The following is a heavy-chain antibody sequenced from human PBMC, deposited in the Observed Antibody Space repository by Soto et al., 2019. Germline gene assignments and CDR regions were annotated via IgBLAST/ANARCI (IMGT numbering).Heavy chain of an antibody. V-gene: IGHV1-46*01. CDR2: INPSGGST. Sequence: ASVKVSCKASGYTFTSYGINWVRQAPGQGLEWMGIINPSGGSTSYAQKFQGRVTMTRDTSTSTVYMELSSLRSEDTAVYYCARVRRSSGYYYGYWGQGTPVTVSS. CDR3: ARVRRSSGYYYGY. J-gene: IGHJ4*02. D-gene: IGHD3-22*01. CDR1: GYTFTSYG.